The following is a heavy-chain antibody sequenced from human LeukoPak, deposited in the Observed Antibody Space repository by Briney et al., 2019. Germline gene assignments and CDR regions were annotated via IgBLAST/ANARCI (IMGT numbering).Heavy chain of an antibody. D-gene: IGHD1-26*01. J-gene: IGHJ4*02. CDR2: IFHTGTT. CDR1: GYSIGSYDY. CDR3: VRDSSVGPPPGW. Sequence: SETLSLTCDVSGYSIGSYDYWGWIRQPPGKGLEWIGNIFHTGTTYYNPSLRSRVTMSVDTSKSQFSLRLSSVTAADTAVYYCVRDSSVGPPPGWWGQGTLVTVSS. V-gene: IGHV4-38-2*02.